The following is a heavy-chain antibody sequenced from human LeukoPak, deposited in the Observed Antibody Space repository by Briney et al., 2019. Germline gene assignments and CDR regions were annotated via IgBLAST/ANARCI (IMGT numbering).Heavy chain of an antibody. Sequence: ASVKVSCKASGYTFTGYYMHWVRQAPGLGFEWMGWINPKSGGTSYPQKFQGRLTMTRVTSISTAYMELSRLRSDDTAVYYCVPSANYYYFDYWGQGTLVTVSS. CDR3: VPSANYYYFDY. J-gene: IGHJ4*02. D-gene: IGHD4/OR15-4a*01. V-gene: IGHV1-2*02. CDR1: GYTFTGYY. CDR2: INPKSGGT.